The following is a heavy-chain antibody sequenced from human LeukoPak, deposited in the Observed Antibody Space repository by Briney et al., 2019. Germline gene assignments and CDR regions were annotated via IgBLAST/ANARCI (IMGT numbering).Heavy chain of an antibody. CDR1: GFTFSSYA. Sequence: GRSLRLSCAASGFTFSSYAMHWVRQAPGKGLEWVAVISYDGSNKYYADSVKGRFTISRDNSKNTLYLQMNSLRAEDTAVYYCAREHVWKLAYFDYWGQGTLVTVSS. D-gene: IGHD1-1*01. CDR2: ISYDGSNK. J-gene: IGHJ4*02. CDR3: AREHVWKLAYFDY. V-gene: IGHV3-30-3*01.